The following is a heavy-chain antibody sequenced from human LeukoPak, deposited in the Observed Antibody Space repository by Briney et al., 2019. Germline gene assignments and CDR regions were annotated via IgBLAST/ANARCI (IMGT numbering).Heavy chain of an antibody. J-gene: IGHJ6*03. D-gene: IGHD2/OR15-2a*01. CDR1: GGSFSGYY. V-gene: IGHV4-34*01. Sequence: SETLSLTCAVYGGSFSGYYWSWIRQPPGKGLEWIGEINHSGSTNYNPSLKSRVTISVDTSKNQFSLKLSSVTAADTAVYYCARAPLSGAPYYYYYYMDVWGNGTTVTVYS. CDR3: ARAPLSGAPYYYYYYMDV. CDR2: INHSGST.